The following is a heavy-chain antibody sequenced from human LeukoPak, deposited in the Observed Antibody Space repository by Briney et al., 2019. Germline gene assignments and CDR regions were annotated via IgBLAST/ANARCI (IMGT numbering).Heavy chain of an antibody. D-gene: IGHD4-11*01. J-gene: IGHJ6*02. V-gene: IGHV4-39*07. CDR2: IYYSGST. CDR1: GGSISSYY. Sequence: PSETLSLTCTVSGGSISSYYWSWIRQPPGKGLEWIGSIYYSGSTYYNPSLKSRVTISVDTSKNQFSLKLSSVTAADTAVYYCARDDPDRLQSEGMDVWGQGTTVTVSS. CDR3: ARDDPDRLQSEGMDV.